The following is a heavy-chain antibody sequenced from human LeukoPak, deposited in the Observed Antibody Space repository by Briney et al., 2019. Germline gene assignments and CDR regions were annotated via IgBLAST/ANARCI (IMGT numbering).Heavy chain of an antibody. Sequence: TXTSSXXXWVXQAXGQGRXXXXXXVVGSCNTNYAQKFQDRVTITRDMSTSTAYMELSSLRSEDTAVYYCAAATYYDFWSGYPDAFDIWGQGTMVTVSS. J-gene: IGHJ3*02. CDR1: TXTSSX. CDR3: AAATYYDFWSGYPDAFDI. D-gene: IGHD3-3*01. V-gene: IGHV1-58*02. CDR2: XVVGSCNT.